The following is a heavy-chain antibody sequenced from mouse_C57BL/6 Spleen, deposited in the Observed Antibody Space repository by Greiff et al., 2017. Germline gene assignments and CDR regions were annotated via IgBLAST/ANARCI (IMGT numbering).Heavy chain of an antibody. Sequence: EVKLQESGPELVKPGASVKIPCKASGYTFTDYNMDWVKQSHGKSLEWIGDINPNNGGTIYNQKFKGKATLTVDKSSSTAYMELRSLTSEDTAVYYCARGANWEAWFAYWGQGTLVTVSA. J-gene: IGHJ3*01. D-gene: IGHD4-1*01. CDR1: GYTFTDYN. CDR3: ARGANWEAWFAY. CDR2: INPNNGGT. V-gene: IGHV1-18*01.